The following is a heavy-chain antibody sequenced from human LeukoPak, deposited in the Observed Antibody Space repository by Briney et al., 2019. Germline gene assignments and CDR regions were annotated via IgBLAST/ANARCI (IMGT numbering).Heavy chain of an antibody. D-gene: IGHD3-22*01. V-gene: IGHV1-24*01. J-gene: IGHJ4*02. CDR2: FDPEDGET. CDR1: GYTLTELS. Sequence: ASVKVSCKVSGYTLTELSMHWVRQAPGKGLEWMGGFDPEDGETIYAQKFQGRVTMTEDTSTDTAYMELSSLRSEDTAVYYCASTTGYYDSSGYYQFDYWGQGTLVTFSS. CDR3: ASTTGYYDSSGYYQFDY.